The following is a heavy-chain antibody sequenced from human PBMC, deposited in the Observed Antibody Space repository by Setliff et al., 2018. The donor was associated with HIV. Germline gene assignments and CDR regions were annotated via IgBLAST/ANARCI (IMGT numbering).Heavy chain of an antibody. Sequence: PSETLSLTCTVSGGSISSGSYYWSWIRQPAGKGLEWIGRIYTSGSTNYNPSLKSRVTMSVDTSKNQFSLKLSSVTAADTAVYYCARSPTNTYYNFWSGYSYFDYWGQGTLVTVSS. CDR2: IYTSGST. V-gene: IGHV4-61*02. CDR3: ARSPTNTYYNFWSGYSYFDY. J-gene: IGHJ4*02. D-gene: IGHD3-3*01. CDR1: GGSISSGSYY.